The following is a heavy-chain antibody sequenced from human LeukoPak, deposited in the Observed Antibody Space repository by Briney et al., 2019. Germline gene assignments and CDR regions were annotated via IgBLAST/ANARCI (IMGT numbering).Heavy chain of an antibody. J-gene: IGHJ3*02. CDR1: GYSFTSYW. D-gene: IGHD4-17*01. CDR3: ARGGNPTVTTSAFDI. V-gene: IGHV5-51*01. Sequence: GESLKISCKGSGYSFTSYWIGWVRQMPGKGLEWRGIIYPGDSDTRYSPSFQGQVTISADKSISTAYLQWSSLKASDTAMYYCARGGNPTVTTSAFDIWGQGTMVTVSS. CDR2: IYPGDSDT.